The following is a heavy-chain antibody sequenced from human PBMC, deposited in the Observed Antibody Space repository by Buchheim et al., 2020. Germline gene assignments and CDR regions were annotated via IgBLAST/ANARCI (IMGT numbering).Heavy chain of an antibody. CDR3: ARRVQCSSWSDY. CDR1: GGSISSSSHY. D-gene: IGHD6-13*01. CDR2: IYYSGCT. Sequence: QLQLQESGLGLVKPSETLSLTCTVSGGSISSSSHYWGWIRQPPGKGLEWIGNIYYSGCTYYNLSLKSRVTISIDTSKHQFSLKLSSVTAAETAIYYCARRVQCSSWSDYWGQGTL. V-gene: IGHV4-39*01. J-gene: IGHJ4*02.